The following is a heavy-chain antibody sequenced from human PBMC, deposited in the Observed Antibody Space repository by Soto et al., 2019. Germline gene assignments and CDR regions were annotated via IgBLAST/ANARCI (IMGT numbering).Heavy chain of an antibody. CDR2: IYSGGST. J-gene: IGHJ3*02. CDR3: ARGHSNVLRFLEWGGADAFDI. V-gene: IGHV3-66*01. D-gene: IGHD3-3*01. Sequence: GGSLRLSCAASGFTVSSNYMSWVRQAPGKGLEWVSVIYSGGSTYYADSVKGRFTISRDNSKNTLYLQMNSLRAEDTAVYYCARGHSNVLRFLEWGGADAFDIWGQGTMVTVSS. CDR1: GFTVSSNY.